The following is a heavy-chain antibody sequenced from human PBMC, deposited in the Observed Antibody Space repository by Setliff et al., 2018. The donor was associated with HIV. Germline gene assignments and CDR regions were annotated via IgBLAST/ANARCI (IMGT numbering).Heavy chain of an antibody. CDR3: ARAEGRAVAGLRDAFDI. CDR2: ISAYNGNT. Sequence: GASVKVSCKASGYTFTSYGISWVRQAPGQGLEWMGLISAYNGNTNYAQKLQGRVTMTTDTSTSTAYMELRSLRSDDTAVYYCARAEGRAVAGLRDAFDIWGQGTMVTVSS. CDR1: GYTFTSYG. J-gene: IGHJ3*02. D-gene: IGHD6-19*01. V-gene: IGHV1-18*01.